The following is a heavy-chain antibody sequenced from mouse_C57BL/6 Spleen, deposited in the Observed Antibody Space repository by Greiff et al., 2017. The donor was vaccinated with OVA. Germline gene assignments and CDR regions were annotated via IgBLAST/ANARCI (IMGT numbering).Heavy chain of an antibody. D-gene: IGHD2-3*01. J-gene: IGHJ2*01. CDR3: ARFSGYSCYFDY. Sequence: QVQLQQSGAELVKPGASVKLSCKASGYTFTSYWMHWVKQRPGQGLEWIGMIHPNSGSTNYNEKFKSKATLTVDKSSSTAYMQLSSLTSEDSAVYYCARFSGYSCYFDYWGQGTTLTVSS. CDR2: IHPNSGST. V-gene: IGHV1-64*01. CDR1: GYTFTSYW.